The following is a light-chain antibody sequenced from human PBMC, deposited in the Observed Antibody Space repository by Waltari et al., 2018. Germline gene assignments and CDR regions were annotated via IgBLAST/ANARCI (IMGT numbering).Light chain of an antibody. CDR1: QSVTNY. V-gene: IGKV3-11*01. J-gene: IGKJ4*01. CDR3: QQRRDWPLT. CDR2: DTS. Sequence: DIVLTQSPAILSLSPGERASLSCRASQSVTNYLAWYQQKPGQAPRLLIYDTSNRATCIPARFSGSGFGTDFTLTISSLGPEDFAVYYCQQRRDWPLTFGGGTKVEIK.